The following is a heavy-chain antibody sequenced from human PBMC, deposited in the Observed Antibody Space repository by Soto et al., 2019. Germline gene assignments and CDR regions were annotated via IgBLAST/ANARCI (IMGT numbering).Heavy chain of an antibody. D-gene: IGHD1-26*01. V-gene: IGHV4-59*01. CDR3: ARGWELFSGFDY. CDR1: GGSISSYY. Sequence: SETLSLTCTVSGGSISSYYWSWIRQPPGKGLEWIGYIYYSGSTNYNPSLKSRVTISVDTSKNQSSLKLSSVTAADTAVYYCARGWELFSGFDYWGQGTLVTVSS. CDR2: IYYSGST. J-gene: IGHJ4*02.